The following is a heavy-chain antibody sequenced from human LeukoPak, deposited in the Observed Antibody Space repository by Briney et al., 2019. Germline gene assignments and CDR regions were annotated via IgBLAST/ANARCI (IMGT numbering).Heavy chain of an antibody. CDR2: ISSSSSYI. D-gene: IGHD1-26*01. V-gene: IGHV3-21*01. CDR3: ARGSGSFLDY. CDR1: GFTFSSYS. Sequence: GGSLRLSCAASGFTFSSYSMIWVRQAPGKGLEWVSSISSSSSYIYYADSVKGRFTISRDNAKNSLYLQMNSLRAEDTAVYYCARGSGSFLDYWGQGTLVTVSS. J-gene: IGHJ4*02.